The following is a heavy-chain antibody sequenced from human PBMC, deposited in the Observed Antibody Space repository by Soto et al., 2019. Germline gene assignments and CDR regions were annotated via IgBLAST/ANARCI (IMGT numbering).Heavy chain of an antibody. J-gene: IGHJ4*02. CDR3: ARESEDLTSNFDY. Sequence: EVHLLESGGTLVQPGGSLRLSCGASGFKFSSYAMSWVRQAPGKGLEWVASISGSGSKTYYADSVKGRFTFSRDNSKNSLYLEMNSLRAEDTAVYYCARESEDLTSNFDYWGQGTLVTVSS. CDR1: GFKFSSYA. V-gene: IGHV3-23*01. CDR2: ISGSGSKT.